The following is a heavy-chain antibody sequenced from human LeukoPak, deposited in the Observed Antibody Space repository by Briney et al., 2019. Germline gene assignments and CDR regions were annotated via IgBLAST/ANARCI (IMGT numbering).Heavy chain of an antibody. V-gene: IGHV4-39*07. D-gene: IGHD5-12*01. Sequence: SATLSLTCSVSGVSIRSLGYSWGWIRQPPGKGLEWIASMYYTGTTYYDPSLKGRVTMSVDTSKNPFSLNLTCVTAADTAVFYCARSVSAYAGRGWFDPWGQGTLVTVSS. CDR3: ARSVSAYAGRGWFDP. CDR2: MYYTGTT. CDR1: GVSIRSLGYS. J-gene: IGHJ5*02.